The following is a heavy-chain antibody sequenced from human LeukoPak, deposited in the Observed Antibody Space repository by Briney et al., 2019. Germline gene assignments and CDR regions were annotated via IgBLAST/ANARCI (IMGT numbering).Heavy chain of an antibody. J-gene: IGHJ6*02. D-gene: IGHD2-21*02. CDR1: GGSFSVYY. CDR3: ARACGGDCYWYYYYGMDV. Sequence: SETLSLTCAVYGGSFSVYYWSWIRQPPGKGREWIGEINHSGRTNYNPSLKSRVTISVDTSKNQFSLKLSSVTAADTAVYYCARACGGDCYWYYYYGMDVWGQGTTVTVSS. V-gene: IGHV4-34*01. CDR2: INHSGRT.